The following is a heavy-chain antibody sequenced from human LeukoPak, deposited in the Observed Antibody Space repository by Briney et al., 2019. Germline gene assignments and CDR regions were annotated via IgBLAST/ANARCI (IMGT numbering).Heavy chain of an antibody. V-gene: IGHV3-64*01. CDR2: ISSNGGST. J-gene: IGHJ6*02. CDR1: GFTFSSYA. CDR3: ARGGVDTAMATYYYYGMDV. Sequence: RGSLRLSCAASGFTFSSYAMHWVRQAPGKGLEYVSAISSNGGSTYCANSVKGRFTISRDNSKNTLYLQMGSLRAEDMAVYYCARGGVDTAMATYYYYGMDVWGQGTTVTVSS. D-gene: IGHD5-18*01.